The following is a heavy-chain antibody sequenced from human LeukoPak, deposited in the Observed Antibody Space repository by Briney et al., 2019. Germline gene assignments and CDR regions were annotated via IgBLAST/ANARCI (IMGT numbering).Heavy chain of an antibody. D-gene: IGHD1-26*01. Sequence: GGSLRLSCAASGFTFSNYWMTWVRQAPGKGLEWVANIKKDGSDKYYVDSVKGRFTISRDNAQNSPYLQMKSLRVEDTAVYYCASGGGSYHWGQGTLVTVSS. CDR1: GFTFSNYW. CDR2: IKKDGSDK. V-gene: IGHV3-7*01. CDR3: ASGGGSYH. J-gene: IGHJ5*02.